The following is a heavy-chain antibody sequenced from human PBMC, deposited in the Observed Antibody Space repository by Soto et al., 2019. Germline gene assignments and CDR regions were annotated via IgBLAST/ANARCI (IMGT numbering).Heavy chain of an antibody. V-gene: IGHV3-7*03. CDR2: IKQDGSEK. D-gene: IGHD5-18*01. CDR3: ARDLNEYSYGYFLYYYGMDV. Sequence: GGSLRLSCAASGFTFSSYWMSWVRQAPGKGLEWVANIKQDGSEKYYADSVKGRFTISRDNAKNSLYLQMNSLRAEDTAVYYCARDLNEYSYGYFLYYYGMDVWGQGTTVTVSS. J-gene: IGHJ6*02. CDR1: GFTFSSYW.